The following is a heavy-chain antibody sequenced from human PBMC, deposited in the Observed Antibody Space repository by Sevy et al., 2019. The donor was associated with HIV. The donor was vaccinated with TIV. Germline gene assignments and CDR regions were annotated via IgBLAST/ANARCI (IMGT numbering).Heavy chain of an antibody. V-gene: IGHV1-8*01. J-gene: IGHJ6*02. CDR2: MNPNSGNT. CDR1: GYTFTSYD. CDR3: AGGLRYYYDSSGYYRRGYGMDV. Sequence: ASVKVSCKASGYTFTSYDINWVRQATGQGLEWMGWMNPNSGNTGYAQKFQGRVTMTRNTSISTAYMELSSLRSEDTAVYYCAGGLRYYYDSSGYYRRGYGMDVWGQGTTVTVSS. D-gene: IGHD3-22*01.